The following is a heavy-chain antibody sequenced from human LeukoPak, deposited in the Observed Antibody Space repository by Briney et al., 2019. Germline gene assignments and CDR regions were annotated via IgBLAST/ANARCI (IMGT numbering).Heavy chain of an antibody. CDR1: GASISSGSYY. Sequence: PSQTLSLTCTVSGASISSGSYYWSWIRQPAGKGLEWIGRIYTSGSTNYSPSLKTRVTISVDRSKNQFSLKLSSVTAADTAVYYCARGFRITIFGVGRRGYFDYWGQGTLVTVSS. V-gene: IGHV4-61*02. CDR2: IYTSGST. D-gene: IGHD3-3*01. CDR3: ARGFRITIFGVGRRGYFDY. J-gene: IGHJ4*02.